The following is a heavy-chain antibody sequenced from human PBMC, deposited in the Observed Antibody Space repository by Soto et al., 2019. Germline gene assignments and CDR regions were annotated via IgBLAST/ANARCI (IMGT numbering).Heavy chain of an antibody. Sequence: EVQLLESGGGLVQPGGSLRLSCAASGFTFSSYAMSWVSQAPGKGLEWVSAISGSGGSTYYADSVKVRFTISRDNSKNSLYLQMNSLRAEDTSVYYCAKGQGWFWAFDLWGQGNLVTCSS. CDR2: ISGSGGST. CDR1: GFTFSSYA. CDR3: AKGQGWFWAFDL. D-gene: IGHD3-10*01. J-gene: IGHJ4*02. V-gene: IGHV3-23*01.